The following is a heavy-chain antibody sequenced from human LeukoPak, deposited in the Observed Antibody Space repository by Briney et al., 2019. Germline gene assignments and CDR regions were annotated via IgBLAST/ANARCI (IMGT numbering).Heavy chain of an antibody. CDR2: ISAYNGNT. J-gene: IGHJ4*02. CDR3: ARGPHSSGWYRDPYFDY. D-gene: IGHD6-19*01. Sequence: ASVKVSCKASGYTFTSYYMHWVRQAPGQGLEWMGWISAYNGNTNYAQKLQGRVTMTTDTSTSTAYMELRSLRSDDTAVYYCARGPHSSGWYRDPYFDYWGQGTLVTVSS. CDR1: GYTFTSYY. V-gene: IGHV1-18*04.